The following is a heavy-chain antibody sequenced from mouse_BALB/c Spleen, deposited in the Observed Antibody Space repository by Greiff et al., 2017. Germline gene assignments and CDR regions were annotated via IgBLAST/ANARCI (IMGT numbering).Heavy chain of an antibody. CDR2: IDPETGGT. CDR3: TRSAGDAMDY. D-gene: IGHD3-1*01. Sequence: QVQLQQSGAELVRPGASVTLSCKASGFTFTDYEMHWVKQTPVHGLEWIGVIDPETGGTDYYQKFKGKATLTADKSASTAYMELRSLTSEDSAVYYCTRSAGDAMDYWGQGTSVTVSA. CDR1: GFTFTDYE. V-gene: IGHV1-15*01. J-gene: IGHJ4*01.